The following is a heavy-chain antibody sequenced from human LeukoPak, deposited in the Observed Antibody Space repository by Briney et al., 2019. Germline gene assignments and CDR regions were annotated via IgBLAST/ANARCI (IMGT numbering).Heavy chain of an antibody. J-gene: IGHJ3*02. CDR2: INHSGST. V-gene: IGHV4-38-2*02. Sequence: SETLSLTCTVSGDSLVSGHYWGWIRQPPGKGLEWIGEINHSGSTNYNPSLKSRVTISVDTSKNQFSLKLSSVTAADTAVYFCARGPYSYDSSGAFDIWGQGTMVTVSS. CDR1: GDSLVSGHY. D-gene: IGHD3-22*01. CDR3: ARGPYSYDSSGAFDI.